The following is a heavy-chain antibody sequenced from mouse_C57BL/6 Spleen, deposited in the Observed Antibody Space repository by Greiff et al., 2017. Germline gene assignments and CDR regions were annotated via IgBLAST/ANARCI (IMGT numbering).Heavy chain of an antibody. CDR1: GYTFTDYY. CDR2: IYPGSGNT. V-gene: IGHV1-76*01. J-gene: IGHJ4*01. CDR3: ARGDPHYYAMDY. Sequence: QVQLQQSGAELVRPGASVKLSCKASGYTFTDYYINWVKQRPGQGLEWIARIYPGSGNTYYNEKFKGKATLTAEKSSSTAYMQLSSLTSEDSAVYYCARGDPHYYAMDYWGQGTSVTVSA.